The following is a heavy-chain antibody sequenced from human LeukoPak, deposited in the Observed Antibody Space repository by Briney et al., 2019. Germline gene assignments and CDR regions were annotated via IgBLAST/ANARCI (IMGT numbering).Heavy chain of an antibody. CDR3: ASGYYDFWSGYYDY. CDR1: GVSISSGGYY. J-gene: IGHJ4*02. D-gene: IGHD3-3*01. Sequence: PSETLSLTCTVSGVSISSGGYYWSWIRQHPGKGLEWIGYIFYSGSAYYNPSLKSRVTISVDTSKNQFSLKLSSVTAADTAVYYCASGYYDFWSGYYDYWGQGTLVTVSS. CDR2: IFYSGSA. V-gene: IGHV4-31*03.